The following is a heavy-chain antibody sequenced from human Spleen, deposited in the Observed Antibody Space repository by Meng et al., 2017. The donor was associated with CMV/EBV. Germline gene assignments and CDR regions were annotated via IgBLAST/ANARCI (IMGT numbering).Heavy chain of an antibody. J-gene: IGHJ6*02. CDR2: ISSSGSTI. D-gene: IGHD2-2*01. Sequence: GESLKISCAASGFTFSDYYMSWIRQAPGKGLEWVSYISSSGSTIYYADSVKGRFTISRDNAKNSLYLQMNSLRAEDTAVYYCARDCSSTSCYLYYYYGMDVWGQGTTVTVSS. CDR1: GFTFSDYY. V-gene: IGHV3-11*01. CDR3: ARDCSSTSCYLYYYYGMDV.